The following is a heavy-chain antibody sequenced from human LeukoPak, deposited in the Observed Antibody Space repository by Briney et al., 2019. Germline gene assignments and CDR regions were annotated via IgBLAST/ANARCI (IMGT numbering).Heavy chain of an antibody. CDR3: ARDHKLLWSYFDY. D-gene: IGHD2-2*01. V-gene: IGHV1-2*02. J-gene: IGHJ4*02. CDR1: GYTFTGYY. CDR2: INPNSGGT. Sequence: ASVKVSCKASGYTFTGYYMHWVRQAPGQGLEWMGWINPNSGGTNYAQKFQGRVTITRDTSISTAYMELSRLRSDDTAVYYCARDHKLLWSYFDYWGQGTLVTVSS.